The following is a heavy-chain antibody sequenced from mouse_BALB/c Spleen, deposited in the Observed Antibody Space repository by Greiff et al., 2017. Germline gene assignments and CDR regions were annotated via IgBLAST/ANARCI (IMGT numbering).Heavy chain of an antibody. J-gene: IGHJ3*01. Sequence: EVQLQQSGPELVKPGASVKIPCKASGYTFTDYNMDWVKQSHGKSLEWIGDINPNNGGTIYNQKFKGKATLTVDKSSSTAYMELRSLTSEDTAVYYCAKYDGSSRGFAYWGQGTLVTVSA. V-gene: IGHV1-18*01. CDR3: AKYDGSSRGFAY. CDR1: GYTFTDYN. D-gene: IGHD1-1*01. CDR2: INPNNGGT.